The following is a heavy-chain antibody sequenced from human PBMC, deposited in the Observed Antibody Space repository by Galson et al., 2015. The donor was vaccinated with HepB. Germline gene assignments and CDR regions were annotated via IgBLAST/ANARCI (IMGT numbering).Heavy chain of an antibody. CDR3: ARDKYCSSTSCYRSGGDDAFDI. J-gene: IGHJ3*02. CDR1: GGTFSSYA. V-gene: IGHV1-18*01. Sequence: SVKVSCKASGGTFSSYAISWVRQAPGQGLEWMGWISAYNGNTNYAQKLQGRVTMTTDTSTSTAYMELRSLRSDDTAVYYCARDKYCSSTSCYRSGGDDAFDIWGQGTMVTVSS. CDR2: ISAYNGNT. D-gene: IGHD2-2*01.